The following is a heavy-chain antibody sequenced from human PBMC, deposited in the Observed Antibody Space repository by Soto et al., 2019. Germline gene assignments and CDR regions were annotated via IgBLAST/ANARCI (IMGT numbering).Heavy chain of an antibody. CDR1: GFSFNTYE. Sequence: EVQLVESGGGLVQPGGSLRLSCAASGFSFNTYEMNWVRQAPGKGLEWVSYISTSGSTIYYADSVKGRFTISRDNGKNSLYLQMNSLRAEDTTVYYCAYGGSCDYWGQGTQVTVSS. CDR3: AYGGSCDY. J-gene: IGHJ4*02. V-gene: IGHV3-48*03. CDR2: ISTSGSTI. D-gene: IGHD1-26*01.